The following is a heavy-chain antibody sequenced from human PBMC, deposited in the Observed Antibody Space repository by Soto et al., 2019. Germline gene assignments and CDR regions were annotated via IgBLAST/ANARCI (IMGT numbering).Heavy chain of an antibody. J-gene: IGHJ3*02. CDR2: IYWDDDK. Sequence: QITLKESGPSLVTPTQTLTLTCTFSGFSLSTSGVGVGWIRQPPGKALEWLELIYWDDDKRYSPSLKSKLTITKDTSKNQVVLTMTNMDSVDTATYYCAHRLGYCSSTSCFDAFDIWGQGTMVTVSS. V-gene: IGHV2-5*02. CDR3: AHRLGYCSSTSCFDAFDI. D-gene: IGHD2-2*01. CDR1: GFSLSTSGVG.